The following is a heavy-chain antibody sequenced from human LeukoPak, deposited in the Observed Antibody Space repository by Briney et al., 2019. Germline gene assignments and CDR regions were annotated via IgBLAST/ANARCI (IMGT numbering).Heavy chain of an antibody. V-gene: IGHV3-21*01. Sequence: PGGSLRLSCAASGFTFSSYSMNWVRQAPGKELEWVSSISTSSTYIYYADSVKGRFTISRDNAKNSLYLQMNSLRAEDTAVYYCARDPPFIIGTTFFDYWGQGTLVTVSS. CDR1: GFTFSSYS. CDR3: ARDPPFIIGTTFFDY. J-gene: IGHJ4*02. D-gene: IGHD1-20*01. CDR2: ISTSSTYI.